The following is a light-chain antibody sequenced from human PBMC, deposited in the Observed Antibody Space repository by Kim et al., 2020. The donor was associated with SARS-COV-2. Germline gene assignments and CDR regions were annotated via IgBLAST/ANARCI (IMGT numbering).Light chain of an antibody. V-gene: IGKV1-8*01. CDR3: QQHYIYPLT. CDR2: DAF. CDR1: QDISSS. Sequence: ASTGDRVTITCRASQDISSSLAWYQQKPGKSPELLIYDAFTLQSGVPPRFSGSGSGTDFTLTISYLQSEDFATYYCQQHYIYPLTFGGGTKVDIK. J-gene: IGKJ4*01.